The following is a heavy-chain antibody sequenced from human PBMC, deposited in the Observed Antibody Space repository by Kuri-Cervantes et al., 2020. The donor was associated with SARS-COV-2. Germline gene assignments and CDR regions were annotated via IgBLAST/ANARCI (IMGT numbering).Heavy chain of an antibody. Sequence: ASVKVSCKASGYTFTSYGISWVRQAPGQGLEWMGWISAYNGNTSYAQKLQGRVTMTTDTSTSTAYMELRSLRSDDTAVYYCAIHFWSGYDNWFDPWGQGTLVTVSS. J-gene: IGHJ5*02. CDR1: GYTFTSYG. D-gene: IGHD3-3*01. CDR2: ISAYNGNT. V-gene: IGHV1-18*01. CDR3: AIHFWSGYDNWFDP.